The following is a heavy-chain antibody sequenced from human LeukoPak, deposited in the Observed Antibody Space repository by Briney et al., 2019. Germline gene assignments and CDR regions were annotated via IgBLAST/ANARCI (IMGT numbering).Heavy chain of an antibody. CDR2: ISYDGSNK. Sequence: GGSLRLSCAASGFTFSSYAMHWVRQAPGKGLEWVAVISYDGSNKYYADSVKGRFTISRDNSKNTLYLQMNSLRAEDTAVYYCARDGKPTVVTHYYFDYWGQGTLVTVSS. J-gene: IGHJ4*02. V-gene: IGHV3-30*04. CDR1: GFTFSSYA. D-gene: IGHD4-23*01. CDR3: ARDGKPTVVTHYYFDY.